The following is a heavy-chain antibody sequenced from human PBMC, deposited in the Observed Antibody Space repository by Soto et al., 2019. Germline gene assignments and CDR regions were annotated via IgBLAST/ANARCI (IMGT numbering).Heavy chain of an antibody. CDR3: AKEMWIVGATRWQGTIDN. J-gene: IGHJ4*02. D-gene: IGHD1-26*01. CDR2: ISASGADT. CDR1: GFTFTTAW. Sequence: GGSLGLSCAASGFTFTTAWINWVRQAPGKGREWVSAISASGADTFYADSVKGRFTISRDSSKNMLYLQMNSLRAEDTAVFYCAKEMWIVGATRWQGTIDNWGQGALVTVSS. V-gene: IGHV3-23*01.